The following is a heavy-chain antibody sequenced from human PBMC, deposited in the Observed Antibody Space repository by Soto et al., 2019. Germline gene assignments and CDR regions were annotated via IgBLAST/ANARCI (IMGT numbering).Heavy chain of an antibody. CDR2: VSGSGGNT. CDR1: GVTFSSYS. J-gene: IGHJ5*02. CDR3: AKDGKAPAPDGPSSSDP. D-gene: IGHD6-6*01. Sequence: PGGSLRLSCAASGVTFSSYSMNWVRQAPGKGLEWVSAVSGSGGNTYYADSVKGRFTISRDNSKNTLYLQMNDLRAEDTAIYYCAKDGKAPAPDGPSSSDPSGQAPRLTLLS. V-gene: IGHV3-23*01.